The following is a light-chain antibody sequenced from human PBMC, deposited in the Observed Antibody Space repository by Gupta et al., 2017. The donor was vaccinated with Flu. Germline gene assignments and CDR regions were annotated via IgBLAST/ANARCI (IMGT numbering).Light chain of an antibody. V-gene: IGLV2-14*01. J-gene: IGLJ2*01. CDR1: NSDIGAYNY. CDR2: EVS. Sequence: QSALTQPASVSGSPGQSITITCTGTNSDIGAYNYVYWYQHHPGKAPQLIIYEVSNRPSGISNRSSGSKSGNTASLTISGLQTEDEADYYCSSYTSTSSLAFGGGTTVTVL. CDR3: SSYTSTSSLA.